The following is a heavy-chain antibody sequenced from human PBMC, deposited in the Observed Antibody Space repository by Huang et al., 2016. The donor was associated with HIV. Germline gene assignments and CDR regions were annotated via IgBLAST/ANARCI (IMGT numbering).Heavy chain of an antibody. D-gene: IGHD3-10*01. CDR3: ATEGLWGEGNTLDY. CDR1: GDTLTESA. J-gene: IGHJ4*02. CDR2: FNPEDGER. Sequence: QVQLTQSGAEVKKPGASVKVSCKISGDTLTESAMHGVRQATGKGLEWMGSFNPEDGERVDAQRFQGRVTMTEDTTTDTAYLELSSLRSEDTAVYYCATEGLWGEGNTLDYWGQGTLVTVSS. V-gene: IGHV1-24*01.